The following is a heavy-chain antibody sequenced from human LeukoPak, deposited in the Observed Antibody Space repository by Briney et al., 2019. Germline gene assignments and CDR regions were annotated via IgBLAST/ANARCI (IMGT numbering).Heavy chain of an antibody. Sequence: SETLSLTCTVSGYSISSGYYWGWIRQPPGKGLEWIGSIYHSGSTYYNPSLKSRVTISVDTSKNQFSLKLSSVTAADTAVYYCASSDDSSGYYHHYYYYYYMDVWGKGTTVTVSS. CDR3: ASSDDSSGYYHHYYYYYYMDV. V-gene: IGHV4-38-2*02. CDR2: IYHSGST. D-gene: IGHD3-22*01. CDR1: GYSISSGYY. J-gene: IGHJ6*03.